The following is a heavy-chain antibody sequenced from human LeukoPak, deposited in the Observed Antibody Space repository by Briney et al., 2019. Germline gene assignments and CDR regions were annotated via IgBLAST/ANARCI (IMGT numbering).Heavy chain of an antibody. CDR1: GFTFSSYD. Sequence: GGSLGLSCAASGFTFSSYDMHWVRQATGKGLEWVSAIGTAGDTYYPGSVKGRFTISRENAKNSLYLQMNSLRAGDTAVYYCARDAIIAAAAPGAFDIWGQGTMVTVSS. CDR3: ARDAIIAAAAPGAFDI. J-gene: IGHJ3*02. V-gene: IGHV3-13*01. CDR2: IGTAGDT. D-gene: IGHD6-13*01.